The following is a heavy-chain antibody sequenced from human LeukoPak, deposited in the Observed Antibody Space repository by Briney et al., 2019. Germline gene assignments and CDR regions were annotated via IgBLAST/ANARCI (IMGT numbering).Heavy chain of an antibody. CDR2: INGDGSTT. D-gene: IGHD6-13*01. V-gene: IGHV3-74*01. CDR1: GFTFSSYW. CDR3: AKGGSSSPRSTFDY. Sequence: PGGSLRLSCAASGFTFSSYWMHWVRQAPGKGLVWVSHINGDGSTTSYADSVKGRFTISRDNAKNTVYLQMNSLRAEDTAVYYYAKGGSSSPRSTFDYWGQGTLLTVSS. J-gene: IGHJ4*02.